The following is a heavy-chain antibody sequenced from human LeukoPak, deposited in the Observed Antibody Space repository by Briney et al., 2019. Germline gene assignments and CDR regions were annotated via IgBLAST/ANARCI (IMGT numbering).Heavy chain of an antibody. CDR2: ISGSSGHT. CDR3: AKVGFSEMEWLLYSDH. V-gene: IGHV3-23*01. D-gene: IGHD3-3*01. Sequence: GGSLRLSCAASGLTFSSYAMSWVRQVPGKGLEWVPAISGSSGHTYYADSVKGRFTISRDNSKNTLYLQMNSLRAEDTAVYYCAKVGFSEMEWLLYSDHWGQGTLVTVSS. CDR1: GLTFSSYA. J-gene: IGHJ4*02.